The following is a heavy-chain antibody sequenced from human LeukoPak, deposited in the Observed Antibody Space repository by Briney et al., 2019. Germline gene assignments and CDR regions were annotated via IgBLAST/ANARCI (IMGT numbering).Heavy chain of an antibody. V-gene: IGHV4-59*01. CDR1: GGSISNYF. Sequence: PGTLSLTCSVSGGSISNYFWSWIRQPPAKGLEWIGYIFHSGSTYYNPSLESRVSISVDTSKNRFSLKLTSVTAADTAVYFCARFGALVATIGNWFDPWGQGTLVTVSS. J-gene: IGHJ5*02. CDR3: ARFGALVATIGNWFDP. CDR2: IFHSGST. D-gene: IGHD5-12*01.